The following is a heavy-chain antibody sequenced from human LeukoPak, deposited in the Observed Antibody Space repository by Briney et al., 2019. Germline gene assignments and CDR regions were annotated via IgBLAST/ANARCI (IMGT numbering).Heavy chain of an antibody. V-gene: IGHV3-21*01. CDR3: ARWGSGDSFDI. CDR1: GFTFSMYS. J-gene: IGHJ3*02. Sequence: GGSLRLSCAASGFTFSMYSMDWVRQAPGKGLEWVSSLSGSSNYIFYADSVKGRFTISRDNAKNSLFLQMNSLRAEDTAVYFCARWGSGDSFDIWGQGTMVTVSS. CDR2: LSGSSNYI. D-gene: IGHD3-10*01.